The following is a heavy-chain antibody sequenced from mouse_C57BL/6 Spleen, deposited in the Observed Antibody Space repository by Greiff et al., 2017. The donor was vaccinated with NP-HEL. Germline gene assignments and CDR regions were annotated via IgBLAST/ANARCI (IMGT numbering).Heavy chain of an antibody. CDR3: ARAGGDYFDY. J-gene: IGHJ2*01. V-gene: IGHV1-64*01. CDR1: GYTFTSYW. D-gene: IGHD3-3*01. CDR2: IHPNSGST. Sequence: QVQLQQPGAELVKPGASVQLSCKASGYTFTSYWMHWVKQRPGQGLEWIGMIHPNSGSTNYNEKFKSKATLTVDKSSSTAYMQLSSLTSEDSAVYYCARAGGDYFDYWGQGTTLTVSS.